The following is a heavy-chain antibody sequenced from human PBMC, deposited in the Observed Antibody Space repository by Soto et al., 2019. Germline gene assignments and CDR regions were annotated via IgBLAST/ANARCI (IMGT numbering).Heavy chain of an antibody. CDR3: ARRGAGRSFDY. CDR2: IYSSGST. CDR1: GDSISSSTFY. Sequence: SETLSLTCTVSGDSISSSTFYWGWIRQPPGQGLEWIGNIYSSGSTFYNPSLKSRVTMSVDTSKNQFSLSLISVTAADKDVFYCARRGAGRSFDYWGQGILVNVSS. J-gene: IGHJ4*01. D-gene: IGHD3-10*01. V-gene: IGHV4-39*01.